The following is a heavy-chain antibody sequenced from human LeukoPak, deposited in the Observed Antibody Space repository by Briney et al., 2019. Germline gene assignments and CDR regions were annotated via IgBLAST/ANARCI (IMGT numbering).Heavy chain of an antibody. J-gene: IGHJ4*02. Sequence: SETLSLTCTVSGGSISSSTYFWGWIRQPPGKGLEWIGTIYYSGSTYYNPSLKSRVTISVDSSKNQFSLKLSSVTAADTAVYYCAREGMYYYGSGFDYWGQGTLVTVSS. V-gene: IGHV4-39*07. D-gene: IGHD3-10*01. CDR3: AREGMYYYGSGFDY. CDR1: GGSISSSTYF. CDR2: IYYSGST.